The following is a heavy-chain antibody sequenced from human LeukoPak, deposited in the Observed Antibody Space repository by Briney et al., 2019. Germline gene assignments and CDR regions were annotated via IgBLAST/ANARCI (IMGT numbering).Heavy chain of an antibody. Sequence: GGSLRLSCAASGFTFSSYAMDWVRQAPGKGLEWVSGISGSGGSTYYADSVKGRFTISRDNSKSTLYLQMNSLRAEDTAVYYCAKDPPHWNYNYWGQGTLVTVSS. CDR2: ISGSGGST. D-gene: IGHD1-7*01. V-gene: IGHV3-23*01. CDR1: GFTFSSYA. J-gene: IGHJ4*02. CDR3: AKDPPHWNYNY.